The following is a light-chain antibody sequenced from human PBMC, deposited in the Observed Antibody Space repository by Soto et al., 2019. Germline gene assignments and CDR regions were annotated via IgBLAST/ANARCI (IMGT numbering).Light chain of an antibody. V-gene: IGKV3D-20*02. J-gene: IGKJ5*01. CDR1: QSVRSTY. CDR3: QQRSNWPIT. CDR2: DTS. Sequence: ERVMTQSPATLSLSPGERATLSCRSSQSVRSTYIAWYQQKPGQAPRLLIYDTSTRATGIPARFSGSGSGTDCTLTISSLEPEDVAVYYCQQRSNWPITLGQGTRLEIK.